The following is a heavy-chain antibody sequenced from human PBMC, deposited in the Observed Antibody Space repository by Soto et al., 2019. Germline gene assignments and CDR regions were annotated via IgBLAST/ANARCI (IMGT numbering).Heavy chain of an antibody. CDR3: ARGGRQGTSSSSAPYYFDY. V-gene: IGHV1-69*13. CDR2: IIPIFGTA. Sequence: GASVKVSCKASGGTFSSYAISWVRQAPGQGLEWMGGIIPIFGTANYAQKFQGRVTITADESTSTAYMELSSLRSEDTAVYYCARGGRQGTSSSSAPYYFDYWGQGTLVTVSS. D-gene: IGHD6-13*01. CDR1: GGTFSSYA. J-gene: IGHJ4*02.